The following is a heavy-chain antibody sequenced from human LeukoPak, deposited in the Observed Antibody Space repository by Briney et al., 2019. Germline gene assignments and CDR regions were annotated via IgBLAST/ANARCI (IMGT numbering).Heavy chain of an antibody. V-gene: IGHV3-9*01. Sequence: GRSLRLSCAASGFTFDDYAMHWVRQAPGKGLEWVSGITWNSDDLHYADSVKGRFTISRDNAKNSLHLQINSLRTEDTAFYYCAKAKGITEHGYFDHWGQGTLVTVSS. CDR2: ITWNSDDL. J-gene: IGHJ4*02. CDR3: AKAKGITEHGYFDH. CDR1: GFTFDDYA. D-gene: IGHD1-14*01.